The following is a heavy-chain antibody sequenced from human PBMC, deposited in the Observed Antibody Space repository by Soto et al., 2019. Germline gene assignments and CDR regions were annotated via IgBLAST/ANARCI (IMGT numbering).Heavy chain of an antibody. Sequence: RSCQGSGCSFTSNWIGWVRQMHGKGLEWMGIINPADSDIKYSPSFQGQVTISADKSIGTAYLQWSSLKASDTAMYYCARHQRDDASRKIDCWGQGTLVTVSS. V-gene: IGHV5-51*01. D-gene: IGHD3-16*01. CDR2: INPADSDI. CDR3: ARHQRDDASRKIDC. CDR1: GCSFTSNW. J-gene: IGHJ4*02.